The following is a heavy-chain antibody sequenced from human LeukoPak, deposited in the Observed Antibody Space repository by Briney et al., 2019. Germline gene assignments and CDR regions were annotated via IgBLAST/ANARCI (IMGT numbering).Heavy chain of an antibody. D-gene: IGHD3-9*01. CDR1: GFTFSSYS. CDR3: ARDYYDILTGYYGGYFDY. J-gene: IGHJ4*02. Sequence: GGSLRLSCAASGFTFSSYSMNWVRQAPGKGLEWVSSISSSSSYIYYADSVKGRFTISRDNAKNSLYLQMNSLRAEDTAVYYCARDYYDILTGYYGGYFDYWGQGTLVTVSS. CDR2: ISSSSSYI. V-gene: IGHV3-21*01.